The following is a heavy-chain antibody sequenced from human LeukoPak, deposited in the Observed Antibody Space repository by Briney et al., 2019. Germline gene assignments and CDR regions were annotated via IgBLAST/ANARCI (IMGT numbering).Heavy chain of an antibody. V-gene: IGHV5-51*01. CDR2: IYPGDSDT. D-gene: IGHD5-18*01. CDR3: ARLGGYSYALWAFDY. CDR1: GYSFTSYW. Sequence: GESLKISCKGSGYSFTSYWIGWVRQMPGKGLEWMGIIYPGDSDTRYSPSFQGQVTISADKSISPAYLQWSSLKASDTAMYYCARLGGYSYALWAFDYWGQGTLVTVSS. J-gene: IGHJ4*02.